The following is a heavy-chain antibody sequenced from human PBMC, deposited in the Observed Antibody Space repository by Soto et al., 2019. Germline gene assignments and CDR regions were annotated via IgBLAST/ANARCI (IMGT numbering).Heavy chain of an antibody. Sequence: HVQLVQSGPEVKKPGASVRVSCMVSGYPFTTYYIHWVRQAPGQGLEWMGWIDPRSGGTVYEQKFQGRGTMTRDTSISTVYMDLSGLTSDDTALYYCATDDYGIFPYWGQGSLVTVSS. V-gene: IGHV1-2*02. CDR2: IDPRSGGT. D-gene: IGHD3-10*01. J-gene: IGHJ4*02. CDR1: GYPFTTYY. CDR3: ATDDYGIFPY.